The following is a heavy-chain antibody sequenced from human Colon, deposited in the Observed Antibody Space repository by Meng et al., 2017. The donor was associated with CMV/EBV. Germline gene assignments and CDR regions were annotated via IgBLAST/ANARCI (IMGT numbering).Heavy chain of an antibody. CDR1: GYIFGSYG. Sequence: GGSLRLSCVASGYIFGSYGVSWVRQAPGKGLEWVAGLSGGGGTSYFADSVQGRFTISRDNSKNTVFLQLNSLRAEDTAIYYCAKDRMIVDPQGFDFWGQGTLVTVSS. J-gene: IGHJ4*02. CDR3: AKDRMIVDPQGFDF. D-gene: IGHD3-22*01. CDR2: LSGGGGTS. V-gene: IGHV3-23*01.